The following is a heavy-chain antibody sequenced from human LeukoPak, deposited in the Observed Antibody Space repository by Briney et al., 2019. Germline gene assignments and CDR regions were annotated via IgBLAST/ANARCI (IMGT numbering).Heavy chain of an antibody. Sequence: PGESLKISCKGSEYSFTSYWIGWVRQMPGKGLEWMGIIYPGDSDTRYSPSFQGQVTISADKSISTAYLQWSSLKASDTAMYYCARQRRIDYYGSGSYYTYMDVWGKGTTVTVSS. CDR3: ARQRRIDYYGSGSYYTYMDV. V-gene: IGHV5-51*01. CDR2: IYPGDSDT. J-gene: IGHJ6*03. D-gene: IGHD3-10*01. CDR1: EYSFTSYW.